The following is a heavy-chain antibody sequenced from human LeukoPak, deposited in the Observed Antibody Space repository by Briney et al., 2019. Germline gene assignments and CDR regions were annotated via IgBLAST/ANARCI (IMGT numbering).Heavy chain of an antibody. V-gene: IGHV3-23*01. D-gene: IGHD2-15*01. CDR2: ISVNGRTT. CDR1: GFTFSSYA. J-gene: IGHJ3*02. CDR3: VPVGGCSGGSCYFAFDI. Sequence: GGSLRLSCAASGFTFSSYAMSWVRQAPGKGLEWVSSISVNGRTTYYADSVKGRFTISRDSSKNTLYLQMNSLRAEDTAVYYCVPVGGCSGGSCYFAFDIWGQGTMVTVSS.